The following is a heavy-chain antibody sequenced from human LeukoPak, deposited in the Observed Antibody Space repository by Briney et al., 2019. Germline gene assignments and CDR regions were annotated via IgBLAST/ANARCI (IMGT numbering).Heavy chain of an antibody. CDR2: THPSGNT. CDR3: AREAPKKGWFDP. V-gene: IGHV4-4*09. J-gene: IGHJ5*02. Sequence: SETLSLTCTVSGGSISSHYWSWIRQPPGKGLEWIGYTHPSGNTNYSPSLKSRVTISIDMSRNQFSLKLSSVTAADTAVYYCAREAPKKGWFDPWGQGTLVTVSS. CDR1: GGSISSHY.